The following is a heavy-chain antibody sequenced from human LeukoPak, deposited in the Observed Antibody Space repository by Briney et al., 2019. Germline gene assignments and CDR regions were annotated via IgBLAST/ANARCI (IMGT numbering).Heavy chain of an antibody. CDR2: IYYSGST. V-gene: IGHV4-31*03. CDR3: AVQTIFGVAEYDY. Sequence: PSETLSLTCTVYGGSISSGGYYWSWIRQHPGKGLEWIGYIYYSGSTYYNPSLKSRVTISVDTSKNQFSLKLSSVTAADTAVYYCAVQTIFGVAEYDYWGQGTLVTVSS. D-gene: IGHD3-3*01. CDR1: GGSISSGGYY. J-gene: IGHJ4*02.